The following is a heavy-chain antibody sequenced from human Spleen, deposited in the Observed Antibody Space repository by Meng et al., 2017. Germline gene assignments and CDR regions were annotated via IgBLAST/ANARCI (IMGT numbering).Heavy chain of an antibody. CDR2: INTDASIT. CDR1: GFTFSSYN. CDR3: ARDADWVIFDH. D-gene: IGHD3-9*01. V-gene: IGHV3-74*03. Sequence: GESQKISGAASGFTFSSYNMHWVRQTPGEGLVWVSRINTDASITTYADSVKGRFTISRDDAKNTVYLQMNSLRAEDTAVYYCARDADWVIFDHWGQGALVTVSS. J-gene: IGHJ4*02.